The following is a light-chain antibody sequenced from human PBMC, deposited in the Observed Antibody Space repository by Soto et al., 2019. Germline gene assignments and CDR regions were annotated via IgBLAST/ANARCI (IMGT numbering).Light chain of an antibody. V-gene: IGKV3-15*01. J-gene: IGKJ1*01. CDR2: GAS. Sequence: EIVLTQSPGTLSLSPGERVTLSCRASQSISSNYLAWYQQKPGQAPRLLIYGASTRVTGIPARFSGSGSGTEFTLTISSLQSEDFAVYYCQQYNNWWTFGQGTKVDIK. CDR3: QQYNNWWT. CDR1: QSISSN.